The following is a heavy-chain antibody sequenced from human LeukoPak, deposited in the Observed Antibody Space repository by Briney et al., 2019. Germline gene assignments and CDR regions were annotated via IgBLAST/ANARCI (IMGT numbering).Heavy chain of an antibody. CDR1: GGTFSSYA. V-gene: IGHV1-69*04. CDR2: IIPILGIA. CDR3: THQDRPTPSYYSDY. Sequence: GASVKVSCKASGGTFSSYAISWVRQAPGQGLEWMGRIIPILGIANYAQKFQGRVTITADKSTSTAYMELSSLRSEDTAVYYCTHQDRPTPSYYSDYWGQGTLVTVSS. D-gene: IGHD2-15*01. J-gene: IGHJ4*02.